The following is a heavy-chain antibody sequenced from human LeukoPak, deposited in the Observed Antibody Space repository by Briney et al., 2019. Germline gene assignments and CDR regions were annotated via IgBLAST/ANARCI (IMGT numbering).Heavy chain of an antibody. D-gene: IGHD5-18*01. CDR1: GFTFSSYA. V-gene: IGHV3-23*01. J-gene: IGHJ4*02. CDR3: AKVPSGYSYGPFDY. Sequence: PGGSLRLSCAASGFTFSSYAMSWVRQAPGKGLEWVSAISGGGGSTYYADSVKGRFTISRDNSKNTLYLQMNSLRAEDTAVYYCAKVPSGYSYGPFDYWGQGTLVTVSS. CDR2: ISGGGGST.